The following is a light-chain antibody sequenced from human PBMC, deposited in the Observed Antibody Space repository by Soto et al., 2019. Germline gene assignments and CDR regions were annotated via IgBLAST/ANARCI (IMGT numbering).Light chain of an antibody. V-gene: IGLV1-47*01. J-gene: IGLJ2*01. CDR3: AAWDDSLSGVV. Sequence: QAVVTQPPSASGTPGQSVTISCSGSSSNIGSNYVHWYQHLPGTAPKLLIYENNQRPSGIPDRFSGSKSGTSASLAISGLRSEDEADYYCAAWDDSLSGVVFGGGTKVTVL. CDR1: SSNIGSNY. CDR2: ENN.